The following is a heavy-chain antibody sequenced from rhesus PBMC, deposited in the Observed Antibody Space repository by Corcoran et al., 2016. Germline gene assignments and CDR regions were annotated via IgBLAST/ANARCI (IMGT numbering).Heavy chain of an antibody. CDR1: GGSISDNYY. CDR2: IYGVSGST. CDR3: ATVEAAGLPKGDY. D-gene: IGHD6S26*01. V-gene: IGHV4-143*01. Sequence: QVQLQESGPGLVKPSETLSLTCAVYGGSISDNYYWSWIRQPPGKGLEWIGQIYGVSGSTYYNTARKSRVTVVKDTSKTQFSLRLSSGTAADTAVYYCATVEAAGLPKGDYWGQGVLVTVSS. J-gene: IGHJ4*01.